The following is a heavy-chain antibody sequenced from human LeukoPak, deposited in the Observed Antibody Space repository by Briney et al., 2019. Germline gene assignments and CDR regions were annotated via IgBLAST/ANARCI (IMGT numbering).Heavy chain of an antibody. CDR2: INPSGGST. V-gene: IGHV1-46*03. CDR3: AKGRSDFFAYYYYRDV. CDR1: GYTLTSNY. Sequence: ASVKVSCKASGYTLTSNYIHWVRQAPGQGLEWMGIINPSGGSTTYAQKFQGRVTMTSDTSTSTVYMELTSLRSEDTAVYYCAKGRSDFFAYYYYRDVWGKGTTVTVSS. D-gene: IGHD2-21*02. J-gene: IGHJ6*03.